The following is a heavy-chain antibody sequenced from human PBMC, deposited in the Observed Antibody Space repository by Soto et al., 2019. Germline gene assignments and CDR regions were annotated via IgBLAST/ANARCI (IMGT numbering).Heavy chain of an antibody. CDR2: IYYSGST. D-gene: IGHD2-21*01. CDR1: GAPITINY. V-gene: IGHV4-59*01. CDR3: ARDAGGDYDH. Sequence: PSETLSLTCTVSGAPITINYWSWIRQAPGKGLEWIGYIYYSGSTTYNPSLKSRVTMSADTSKDQFSLKLNSVTAADAAVYYCARDAGGDYDHWGPGILVTVSS. J-gene: IGHJ4*01.